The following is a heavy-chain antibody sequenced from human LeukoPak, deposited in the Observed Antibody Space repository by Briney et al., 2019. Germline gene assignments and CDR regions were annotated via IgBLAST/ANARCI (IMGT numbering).Heavy chain of an antibody. V-gene: IGHV1-18*01. CDR1: GYSFTTENG. CDR2: VKGTNDNT. Sequence: ASVKVSCQASGYSFTTENGISWVRQAPGQGFEWMGWVKGTNDNTNYAQKFQGRVTITTDTSTSTAYIELRSLRSDDTDVYYCARDLHWESCDRSSCSGLYYFDYWGQGTLVTVSS. CDR3: ARDLHWESCDRSSCSGLYYFDY. D-gene: IGHD2-2*01. J-gene: IGHJ4*02.